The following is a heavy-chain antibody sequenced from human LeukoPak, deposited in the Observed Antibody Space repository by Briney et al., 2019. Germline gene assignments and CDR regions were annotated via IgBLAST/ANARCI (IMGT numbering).Heavy chain of an antibody. CDR3: ARDLRRYSSGWYHGY. D-gene: IGHD6-19*01. CDR1: GYTFTSYG. CDR2: ISAYNGNT. V-gene: IGHV1-18*01. J-gene: IGHJ4*02. Sequence: VKVSCKASGYTFTSYGISWVRQAPGQGLEWMGWISAYNGNTNYAQKLQGRVTMTTDTSTSTAYMELRSLRSDDTAVYYCARDLRRYSSGWYHGYWGQGTLVTVSS.